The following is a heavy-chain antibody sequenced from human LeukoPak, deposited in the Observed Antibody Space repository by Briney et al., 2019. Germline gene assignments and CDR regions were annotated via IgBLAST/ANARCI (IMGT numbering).Heavy chain of an antibody. CDR3: AKIEVGRFDP. V-gene: IGHV4-59*11. CDR2: IYDRGST. CDR1: GASISCHY. J-gene: IGHJ5*02. D-gene: IGHD1-26*01. Sequence: PSETLSLTCTVTGASISCHYWCWIRQTPGTGLEWIGDIYDRGSTTYNPSLKSRVSISVDTSRNQFSLNLRSVTAADTAVYYCAKIEVGRFDPWGQGTLVSVSS.